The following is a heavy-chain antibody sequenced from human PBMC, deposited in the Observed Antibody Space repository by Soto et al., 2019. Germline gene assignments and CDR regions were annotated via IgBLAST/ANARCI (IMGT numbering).Heavy chain of an antibody. CDR1: GFTFSSYA. V-gene: IGHV3-30-3*01. CDR3: ASEICGYSYGYFVGFCGMDV. D-gene: IGHD5-18*01. Sequence: QVQLVESGGGVVQPGRSLRLSCAASGFTFSSYAMHWVRQAPGKGLEWVAVISYDGSNKYYADSVKGRFTISRDNSKNTLYLQMNSLRAEDTAVYYCASEICGYSYGYFVGFCGMDVWGQGTTVTVSS. CDR2: ISYDGSNK. J-gene: IGHJ6*02.